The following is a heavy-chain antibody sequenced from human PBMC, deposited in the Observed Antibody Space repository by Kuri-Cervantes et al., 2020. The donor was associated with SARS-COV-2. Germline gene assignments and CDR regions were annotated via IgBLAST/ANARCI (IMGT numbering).Heavy chain of an antibody. J-gene: IGHJ4*02. CDR2: IYSGGSST. Sequence: GESLKISCAASGFTFSSYAMSWVRQAPGKGLEWVSVIYSGGSSTYYADSVKGRFTISRDNSKNTLYLQMNNLRAEDTAVYYCAKVAKYYDFWSGPSAAYYFDYWGQGTLVTVSS. CDR1: GFTFSSYA. D-gene: IGHD3-3*01. CDR3: AKVAKYYDFWSGPSAAYYFDY. V-gene: IGHV3-23*03.